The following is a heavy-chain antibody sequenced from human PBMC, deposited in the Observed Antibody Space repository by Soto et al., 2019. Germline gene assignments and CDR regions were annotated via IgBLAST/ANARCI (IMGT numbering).Heavy chain of an antibody. CDR3: ARDPVAEVGATRGFDY. D-gene: IGHD1-26*01. V-gene: IGHV3-11*01. Sequence: QVQLVESGGGLVKPGGSLRLSCAASGFTFSDYYMSWIRQAPGKGLEWVSYLSSTGSTIYYADSVKGRFTISRDNAKNSLYLQMKSLRAEDTAVYYCARDPVAEVGATRGFDYWGQGTLVTVSS. CDR2: LSSTGSTI. J-gene: IGHJ4*02. CDR1: GFTFSDYY.